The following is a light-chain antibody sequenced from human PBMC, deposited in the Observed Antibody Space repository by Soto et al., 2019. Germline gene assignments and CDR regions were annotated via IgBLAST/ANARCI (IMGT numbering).Light chain of an antibody. CDR3: QQYNKAPIT. Sequence: IVWTQSQRTLSXXSGEXATLXXRXSQSVSSNSLAWYQQKPGHAPRLLISGAFTRATGVTDRFSGSGSGTEFTLTISSLQSEDFAIYYCQQYNKAPITFSQSTRL. CDR2: GAF. V-gene: IGKV3-15*01. CDR1: QSVSSN. J-gene: IGKJ5*01.